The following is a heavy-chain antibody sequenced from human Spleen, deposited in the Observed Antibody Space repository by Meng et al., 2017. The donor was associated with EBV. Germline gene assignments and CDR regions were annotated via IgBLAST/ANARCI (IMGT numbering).Heavy chain of an antibody. D-gene: IGHD3-10*01. CDR1: GYPFTRIG. CDR2: ISTSIIAYNGNT. Sequence: VEVWQSGAGGRSLGGLRKGSCKGSGYPFTRIGTRWVRQAPGQGLEWMGWISTSIIAYNGNTNYAQNLQGRLTMTTDTSTSTAYMELRSLRSDDTAVYYCARNYGSGSYYPFDSWGQGTLVTVSS. J-gene: IGHJ4*02. V-gene: IGHV1-18*01. CDR3: ARNYGSGSYYPFDS.